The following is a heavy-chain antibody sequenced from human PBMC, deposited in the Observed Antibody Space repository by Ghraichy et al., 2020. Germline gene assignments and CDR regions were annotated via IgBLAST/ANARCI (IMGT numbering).Heavy chain of an antibody. CDR1: GFTFSSYS. J-gene: IGHJ4*02. CDR3: ARGPSGSYYFSNHFDY. D-gene: IGHD1-26*01. V-gene: IGHV3-48*02. CDR2: ISSSSSTI. Sequence: GGSLRLSCAASGFTFSSYSMNWVRQAPGKGLEWVSYISSSSSTIYYADSVKGRFTISRDNAKNSLYLQMNSLRDEDTAVYYCARGPSGSYYFSNHFDYWGQGTLVTVSS.